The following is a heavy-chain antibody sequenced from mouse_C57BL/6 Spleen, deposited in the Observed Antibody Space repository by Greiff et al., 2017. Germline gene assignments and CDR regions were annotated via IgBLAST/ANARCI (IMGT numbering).Heavy chain of an antibody. Sequence: EVNVVESGGGLVKPGGSLKLSCAASGFTFSDYGMHWVRQAPEKGLEWVAYISSGSSTIYYADTVKGRFTISRDNAKNTLFLQMTSLRSEDTAMYYCAREGYSNFAWFAYWGQGTLVTVSA. J-gene: IGHJ3*01. CDR3: AREGYSNFAWFAY. CDR1: GFTFSDYG. D-gene: IGHD2-5*01. CDR2: ISSGSSTI. V-gene: IGHV5-17*01.